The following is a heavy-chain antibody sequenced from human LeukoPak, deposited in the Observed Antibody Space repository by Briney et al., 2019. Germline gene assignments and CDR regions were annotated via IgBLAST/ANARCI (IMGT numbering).Heavy chain of an antibody. Sequence: GGSLRLSCAASGFIFRSHTMNWVRQGPGKGLEWVSYISSTSGTIYYADSVKGRFTISRDNAKNSLYLQMNSLRDEDTAVYYCARDYYGMDVWGQGTTVTVSS. CDR3: ARDYYGMDV. V-gene: IGHV3-48*02. CDR1: GFIFRSHT. J-gene: IGHJ6*02. CDR2: ISSTSGTI.